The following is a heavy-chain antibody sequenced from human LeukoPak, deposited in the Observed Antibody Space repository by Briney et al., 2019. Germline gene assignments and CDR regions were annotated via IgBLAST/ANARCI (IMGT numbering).Heavy chain of an antibody. CDR1: GFTFSNYA. CDR3: AKDPPRGSSDAFDI. Sequence: GGSPRLSCVASGFTFSNYATNWVRQAPGKGLEWVSGISGSGSSTYYADSVKGRFTISRDNSKNTLYLQMDSLKAEDSAVYYCAKDPPRGSSDAFDIWGQGTGITVSS. J-gene: IGHJ3*02. V-gene: IGHV3-23*01. D-gene: IGHD2-15*01. CDR2: ISGSGSST.